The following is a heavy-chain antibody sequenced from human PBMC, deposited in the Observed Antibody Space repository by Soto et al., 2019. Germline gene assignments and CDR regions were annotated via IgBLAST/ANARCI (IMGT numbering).Heavy chain of an antibody. Sequence: GGSLRLSCSASGFAFYGFAMHWVRQAPGKGLEYVAAISSNGGSIYYVDSVKGRFTISRDNSKSTLYLQMNSLRAEDTAVYYCHGYGYWGQGTLVTVSS. D-gene: IGHD5-12*01. CDR1: GFAFYGFA. CDR2: ISSNGGSI. V-gene: IGHV3-64*04. CDR3: HGYGY. J-gene: IGHJ4*02.